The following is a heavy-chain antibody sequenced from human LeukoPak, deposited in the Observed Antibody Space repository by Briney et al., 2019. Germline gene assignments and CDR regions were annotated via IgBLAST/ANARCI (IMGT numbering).Heavy chain of an antibody. CDR1: GFTVSSNY. CDR3: ASSYGSGSYYRY. CDR2: IYSGGST. Sequence: GGSLRLSCAASGFTVSSNYMNWVRQAPGKGLEWVSVIYSGGSTYYADSVKGRFTISRDNSKNTLYLQMNSLRAEDTAVYYCASSYGSGSYYRYWGQGTLVTVSS. V-gene: IGHV3-66*01. J-gene: IGHJ4*02. D-gene: IGHD3-10*01.